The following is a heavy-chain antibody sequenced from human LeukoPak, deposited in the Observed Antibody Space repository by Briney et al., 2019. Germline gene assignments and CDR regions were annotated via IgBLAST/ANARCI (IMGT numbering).Heavy chain of an antibody. CDR2: ISGSGGST. D-gene: IGHD5-18*01. Sequence: GRSLRLSCAASGFTFSSYGMHWVRQAPGKGLGWVSAISGSGGSTYYADSVKGRFTISRDNSKNTLYLQMNSLRAEDTAVYYCAKAPWIQLYFDYWGQGTLITVSS. CDR3: AKAPWIQLYFDY. CDR1: GFTFSSYG. V-gene: IGHV3-23*01. J-gene: IGHJ4*02.